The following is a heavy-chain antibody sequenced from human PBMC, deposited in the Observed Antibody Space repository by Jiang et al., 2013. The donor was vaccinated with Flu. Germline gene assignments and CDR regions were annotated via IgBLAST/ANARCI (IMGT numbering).Heavy chain of an antibody. CDR2: IYHSGST. Sequence: GSGLVKPSETLSLTCAVSGGSISSGGYSWSWIRQPPGKGLEWIGYIYHSGSTYYNPSLKSRVTISVDRSKNQFSLKLSSVTAADTAVYYCARTLNYYDSSGYYSGAFDIWGQGTMVTVSS. J-gene: IGHJ3*02. V-gene: IGHV4-30-2*01. CDR1: GGSISSGGYS. D-gene: IGHD3-22*01. CDR3: ARTLNYYDSSGYYSGAFDI.